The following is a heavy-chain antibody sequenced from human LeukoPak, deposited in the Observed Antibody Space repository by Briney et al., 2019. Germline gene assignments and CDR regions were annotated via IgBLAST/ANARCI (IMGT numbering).Heavy chain of an antibody. D-gene: IGHD3-22*01. CDR1: GYTFTSYD. J-gene: IGHJ4*02. V-gene: IGHV1-8*01. Sequence: ASVKVSCKASGYTFTSYDINWVRQATGQGLEWMGWMNPNSGNTGYAQKFQGRVTMTRNTSISTAYMELSSLRSEDTAVYYCARGESPFHYDSSGYVYWGQGTLVTVSS. CDR3: ARGESPFHYDSSGYVY. CDR2: MNPNSGNT.